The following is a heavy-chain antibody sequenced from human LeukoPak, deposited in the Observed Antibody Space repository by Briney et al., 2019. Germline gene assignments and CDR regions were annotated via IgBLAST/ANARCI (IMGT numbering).Heavy chain of an antibody. CDR2: INPSGGST. CDR3: ARDQERTTYYDFWSGSIPYGGSLLYAV. D-gene: IGHD3-3*01. Sequence: GASVKVSCKASGYTFTSYYMHWVRQAPGQGLEWMGIINPSGGSTSYAQKFQGRVTTTRDTSTSTVYMELSSLRSEDTAVYYCARDQERTTYYDFWSGSIPYGGSLLYAVWGQGTTVTVSS. J-gene: IGHJ6*02. V-gene: IGHV1-46*01. CDR1: GYTFTSYY.